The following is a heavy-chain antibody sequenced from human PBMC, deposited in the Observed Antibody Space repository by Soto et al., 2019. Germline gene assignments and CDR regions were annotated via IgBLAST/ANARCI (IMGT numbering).Heavy chain of an antibody. Sequence: QVQLVQSGAEVKKPGSSVQVSCHASGVTFSSYAISWVRQAPGQGLEWMGGIIPIFGTANYAQKLQGRVTITADESTSTAYMELSSLRADDTAVYYCAITVPISGYDYWGQGTLVTVSS. V-gene: IGHV1-69*01. CDR1: GVTFSSYA. J-gene: IGHJ4*02. CDR3: AITVPISGYDY. D-gene: IGHD3-22*01. CDR2: IIPIFGTA.